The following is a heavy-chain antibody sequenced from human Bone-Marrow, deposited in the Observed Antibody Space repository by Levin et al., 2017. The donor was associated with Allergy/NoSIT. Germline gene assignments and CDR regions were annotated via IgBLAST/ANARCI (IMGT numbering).Heavy chain of an antibody. D-gene: IGHD5-12*01. CDR3: ARERIVASTPLDL. CDR2: IYPTGNN. J-gene: IGHJ5*02. CDR1: GGSISRYY. Sequence: SQTLSLTCIVSGGSISRYYWSWIRQPDGKGLEWIGRIYPTGNNNYNPSLKSRVTMSVDTSKNQFSLKLTSVTAADTAVYYCARERIVASTPLDLWGQGTLVTVSS. V-gene: IGHV4-4*07.